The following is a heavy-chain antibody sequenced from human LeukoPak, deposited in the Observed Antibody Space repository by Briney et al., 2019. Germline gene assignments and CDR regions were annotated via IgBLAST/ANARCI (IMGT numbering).Heavy chain of an antibody. J-gene: IGHJ6*02. CDR3: AKESRGSMDV. CDR1: GFTFSSYW. CDR2: INSDGSST. V-gene: IGHV3-74*01. D-gene: IGHD3-10*01. Sequence: GGSLRLSCAASGFTFSSYWMHWVRQAPGKGLVWVSRINSDGSSTSYADSVKGRFTISRDNSRNTLYLQMNSLRAEDTAVYYCAKESRGSMDVWGQGTTVTVSS.